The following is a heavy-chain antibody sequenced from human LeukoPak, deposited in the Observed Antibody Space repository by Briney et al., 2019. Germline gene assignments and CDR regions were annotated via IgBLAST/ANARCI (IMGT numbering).Heavy chain of an antibody. Sequence: GGSLRLSCAASGFTFSSYGMHWVRQAPGKGLEWVAVISYDGSNKYYADSVKGRFTISRDNSKNTLYLQMNSLRAEDTAVYYCAKGAGSSGLYFDYWGQGTLVTVSS. V-gene: IGHV3-30*18. CDR1: GFTFSSYG. CDR2: ISYDGSNK. CDR3: AKGAGSSGLYFDY. J-gene: IGHJ4*02. D-gene: IGHD3-22*01.